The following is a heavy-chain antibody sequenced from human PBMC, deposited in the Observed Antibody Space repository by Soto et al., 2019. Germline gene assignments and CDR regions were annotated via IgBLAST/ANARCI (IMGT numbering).Heavy chain of an antibody. J-gene: IGHJ6*02. CDR1: RFNYSTYV. V-gene: IGHV3-23*01. CDR3: AKRDFWRSFGFTGDYYYGMDV. D-gene: IGHD3-3*01. CDR2: ISGSGDNI. Sequence: EVQLLESGGGLVQPGGSLRLSCAASRFNYSTYVMNWVRQAPEKGLEWVSGISGSGDNIYYADSVKGRFTISRDNSRNTLYLQMNSLRAEDTAVYFCAKRDFWRSFGFTGDYYYGMDVWGQGTTVTVSS.